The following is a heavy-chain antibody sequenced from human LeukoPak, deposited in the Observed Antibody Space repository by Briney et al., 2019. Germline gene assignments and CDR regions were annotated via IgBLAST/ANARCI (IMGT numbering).Heavy chain of an antibody. V-gene: IGHV3-15*07. D-gene: IGHD5-12*01. CDR2: IRSKADGGTT. CDR3: TTDQFLRSTTYYGMDV. CDR1: GFTFSNAY. Sequence: PGGSLRLSCAASGFTFSNAYMNWVRQAPGKGLEWVGHIRSKADGGTTDYAAPVKGRFTISRDDSKNTLYLQMNSLKTEDTALYYCTTDQFLRSTTYYGMDVWGQGTTVTVSS. J-gene: IGHJ6*02.